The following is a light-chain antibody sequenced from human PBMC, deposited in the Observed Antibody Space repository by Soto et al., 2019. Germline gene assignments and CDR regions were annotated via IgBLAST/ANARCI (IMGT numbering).Light chain of an antibody. CDR1: QGIVTW. CDR3: QQTNIFPGT. CDR2: TAS. Sequence: DIQMTQSPSSVSASVGDRLTITCRASQGIVTWLAWYQQKPGKAPKLLIYTASSLHSGVPSRFSGSGSGTDFTLTINSLQPEDCATYYCQQTNIFPGTFGQGTKLEIK. J-gene: IGKJ2*01. V-gene: IGKV1-12*01.